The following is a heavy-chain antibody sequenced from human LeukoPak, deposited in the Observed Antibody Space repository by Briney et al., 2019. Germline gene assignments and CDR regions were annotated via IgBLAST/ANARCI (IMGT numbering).Heavy chain of an antibody. J-gene: IGHJ4*02. Sequence: ASVKVSYKASGYTFTSYAMNWVRQAPGQGPEWMGWINTNTGNPTYAQGFTGRFVFSLDTSVSTAYLQISSLKAEDTAVYYCARVDSGYEFDYWGQGTLVTVSS. CDR1: GYTFTSYA. D-gene: IGHD5-12*01. CDR2: INTNTGNP. CDR3: ARVDSGYEFDY. V-gene: IGHV7-4-1*02.